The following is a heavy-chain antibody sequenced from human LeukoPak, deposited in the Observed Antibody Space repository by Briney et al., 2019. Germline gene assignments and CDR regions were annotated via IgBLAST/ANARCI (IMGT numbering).Heavy chain of an antibody. CDR2: INPNSGGT. J-gene: IGHJ4*02. V-gene: IGHV1-2*06. CDR3: AVWLLDYYDSSGDNDY. D-gene: IGHD3-22*01. CDR1: GYTFTGYY. Sequence: ASVKVSCKASGYTFTGYYMHWVRQAPGQGLEWMGRINPNSGGTNYAQKFQGRVTMTRDTSISTAYMELSRLRSDDTAVYYCAVWLLDYYDSSGDNDYWGQGTLVTVSS.